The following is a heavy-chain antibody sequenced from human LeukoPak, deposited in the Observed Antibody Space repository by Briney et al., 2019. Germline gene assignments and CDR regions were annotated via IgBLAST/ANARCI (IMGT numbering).Heavy chain of an antibody. J-gene: IGHJ4*02. Sequence: SETLSLTCTVSGGSISSYYWSWIRQPPGKGLEWIGYIYYSGSTNYNPSLKSRVTISVDTSKNQFSLKLSSVTAADTAVYYCAMTKPAAGDYWGQGTLVTVSS. CDR1: GGSISSYY. V-gene: IGHV4-59*12. CDR2: IYYSGST. D-gene: IGHD6-13*01. CDR3: AMTKPAAGDY.